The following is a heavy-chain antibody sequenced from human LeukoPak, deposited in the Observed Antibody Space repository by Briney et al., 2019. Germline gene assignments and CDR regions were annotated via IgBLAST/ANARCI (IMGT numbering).Heavy chain of an antibody. CDR1: GFTFSSTT. V-gene: IGHV3-48*01. J-gene: IGHJ4*02. CDR2: ITTTGRTI. CDR3: ARDRDRYFDH. Sequence: GGSLRLSCVASGFTFSSTTFNWVRQAPGKGLEWLSYITTTGRTISYADSVKGRFTMSRDNAKNSLYLQLSSLRAEGTAMYYCARDRDRYFDHWGQGTLVTVSS. D-gene: IGHD5-24*01.